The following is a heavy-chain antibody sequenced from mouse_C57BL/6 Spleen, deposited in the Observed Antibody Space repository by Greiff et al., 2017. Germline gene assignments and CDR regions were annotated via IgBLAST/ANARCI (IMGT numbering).Heavy chain of an antibody. CDR3: ASPGGGYPWLAY. Sequence: QVQLQQPGAELVKPGASVTLSCKASGYTFTSYWMHWVKQRPGQGLEWIGMIHPNSGSPNYNEKFKSKATLTVDKASSTAYMQHSSLTSQDSAVYFCASPGGGYPWLAYGGQGTLVTVAA. J-gene: IGHJ3*01. V-gene: IGHV1-64*01. CDR2: IHPNSGSP. CDR1: GYTFTSYW. D-gene: IGHD2-2*01.